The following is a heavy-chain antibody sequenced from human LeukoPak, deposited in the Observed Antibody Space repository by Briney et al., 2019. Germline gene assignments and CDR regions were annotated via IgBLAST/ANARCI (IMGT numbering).Heavy chain of an antibody. V-gene: IGHV3-53*01. CDR1: GFTVSSNY. CDR2: IYSGGST. J-gene: IGHJ4*02. CDR3: AKGCGADWYPSDY. D-gene: IGHD2-21*02. Sequence: GGSLRLSCAASGFTVSSNYMSWVRQAPGKGLEWVSVIYSGGSTYYADSVKGRFTISRDNSKNTLYLQMNSLRADDTAVYYCAKGCGADWYPSDYWGQGTLVTVSS.